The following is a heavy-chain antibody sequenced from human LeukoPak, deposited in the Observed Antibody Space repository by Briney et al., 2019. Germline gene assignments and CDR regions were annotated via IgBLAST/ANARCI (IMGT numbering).Heavy chain of an antibody. V-gene: IGHV1-2*02. CDR2: INPNSGGT. D-gene: IGHD6-19*01. Sequence: ASVKASCKASGYTFTGYYMHWVRQAPGQGLEWMGWINPNSGGTNYAQKFQGRVTMTRDTSISTAYMELSRLRSDDTAVYYCAREGAVAGTLDYWGQGTLVTVSS. CDR1: GYTFTGYY. J-gene: IGHJ4*02. CDR3: AREGAVAGTLDY.